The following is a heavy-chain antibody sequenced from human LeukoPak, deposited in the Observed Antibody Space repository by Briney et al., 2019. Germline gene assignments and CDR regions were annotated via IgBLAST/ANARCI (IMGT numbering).Heavy chain of an antibody. CDR3: ARSSLLVTIFGVVISYGMDV. D-gene: IGHD3-3*01. V-gene: IGHV4-59*01. CDR2: IYYSGST. Sequence: SETLSLTCTVSGGSISNYYWSWIRQPPGKGLEWIGYIYYSGSTNYNPSLKSRVTISVDTSKNQFSLKLSSVTAADTAVYYCARSSLLVTIFGVVISYGMDVWGQGTTVTVSS. CDR1: GGSISNYY. J-gene: IGHJ6*02.